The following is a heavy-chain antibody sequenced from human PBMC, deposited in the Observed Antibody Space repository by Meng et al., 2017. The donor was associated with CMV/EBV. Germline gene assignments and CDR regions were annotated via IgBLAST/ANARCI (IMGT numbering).Heavy chain of an antibody. D-gene: IGHD3-3*01. CDR2: ISSSSSYI. Sequence: GGSLRFSCAASGFTFSSYSMNWVRQAPGKGLEWVSSISSSSSYIYYADSVKGRFTISRDNAKNSLYLQMNSLRAEDTAVYYCASRYDFWSGYYYYGMDVWGQGTTVTVSS. V-gene: IGHV3-21*01. J-gene: IGHJ6*02. CDR1: GFTFSSYS. CDR3: ASRYDFWSGYYYYGMDV.